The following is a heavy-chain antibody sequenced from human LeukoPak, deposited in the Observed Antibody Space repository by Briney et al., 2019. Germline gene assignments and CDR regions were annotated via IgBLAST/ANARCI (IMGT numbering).Heavy chain of an antibody. CDR1: GFTFGDYA. Sequence: GRSLRLSCTASGFTFGDYAMSWVRQAPGKGLEWVGFIRSKAYGGTTEYAASVKGRFTISRDDSKSIAYLQMNSLKTEDIAVYYCTSDSSGSSTYWGQGTLVTVSS. J-gene: IGHJ4*02. CDR3: TSDSSGSSTY. D-gene: IGHD3-22*01. CDR2: IRSKAYGGTT. V-gene: IGHV3-49*04.